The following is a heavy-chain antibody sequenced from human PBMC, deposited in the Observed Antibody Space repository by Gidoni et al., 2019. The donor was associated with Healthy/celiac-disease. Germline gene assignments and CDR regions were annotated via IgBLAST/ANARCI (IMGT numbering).Heavy chain of an antibody. V-gene: IGHV3-15*01. J-gene: IGHJ4*02. CDR2: IKSKTDGGTT. Sequence: EVQLVESGGGLVKPGGSLRLSCAASGFTFSNAWMSWVLQAPGKGLEWVGRIKSKTDGGTTDYAAPVKGRFTISRDDSKNTLYLQMNRLKTEDTAVYYCTTDYYYDSSGYYKGYWGQGTLVTVSS. D-gene: IGHD3-22*01. CDR1: GFTFSNAW. CDR3: TTDYYYDSSGYYKGY.